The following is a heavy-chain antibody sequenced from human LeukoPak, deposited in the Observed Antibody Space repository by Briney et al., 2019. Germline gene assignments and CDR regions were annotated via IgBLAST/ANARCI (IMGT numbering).Heavy chain of an antibody. Sequence: GESLKISCKGSGYSFTSYWIGWVRQMPGKGLEWMGIIYPGDSDTRYSPSFQGQVTISADKSISTAYLQWSSLKASDTAMYYCARHQATVTRDYYYYYMDVWGKGTTVTVSS. CDR3: ARHQATVTRDYYYYYMDV. J-gene: IGHJ6*03. D-gene: IGHD4-17*01. V-gene: IGHV5-51*01. CDR1: GYSFTSYW. CDR2: IYPGDSDT.